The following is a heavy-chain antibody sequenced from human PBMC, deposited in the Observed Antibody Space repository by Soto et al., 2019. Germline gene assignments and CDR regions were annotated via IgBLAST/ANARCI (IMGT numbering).Heavy chain of an antibody. CDR2: IGGTGGDT. J-gene: IGHJ5*02. V-gene: IGHV3-23*01. CDR3: AKDGIQMNTKYDWFDP. D-gene: IGHD2-2*01. Sequence: EVQLLESGGGLVQPGGSLRVSCAASGFTFGNYAMSWVRQAPGKGLEWVSVIGGTGGDTYYADSVKGRFTISRDNSKNTLYLQMDSLRAEDTAVYYCAKDGIQMNTKYDWFDPWGQGTLVTVSS. CDR1: GFTFGNYA.